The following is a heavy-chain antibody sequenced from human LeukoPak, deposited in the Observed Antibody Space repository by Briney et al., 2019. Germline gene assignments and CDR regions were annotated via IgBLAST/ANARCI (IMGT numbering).Heavy chain of an antibody. CDR2: ISSSGNS. J-gene: IGHJ5*02. CDR1: GDSISGFY. V-gene: IGHV4-59*01. Sequence: SETLSLTCTVSGDSISGFYWTWIRQTPGKGLEWIGFISSSGNSNYSPSLESRVSFSLDTSKSQFSLSLKSVTAADTAVYYCARVFRGAVTSNWFDPWGQGILVTVSS. D-gene: IGHD3-3*01. CDR3: ARVFRGAVTSNWFDP.